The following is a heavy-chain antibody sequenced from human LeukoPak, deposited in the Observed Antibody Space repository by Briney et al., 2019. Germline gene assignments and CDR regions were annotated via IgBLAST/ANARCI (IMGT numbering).Heavy chain of an antibody. D-gene: IGHD5-18*01. CDR1: GGSISSHY. Sequence: SETLSLTCTVPGGSISSHYWSWIRQPPGKGLEWIGYMYDSVRMKDNLSLKSRVTLSADTSKNQFSLRLSSVTAADTAVYYCATIKRGNIYGYFDFWGQGILVTVSS. CDR3: ATIKRGNIYGYFDF. V-gene: IGHV4-59*11. J-gene: IGHJ4*02. CDR2: MYDSVRM.